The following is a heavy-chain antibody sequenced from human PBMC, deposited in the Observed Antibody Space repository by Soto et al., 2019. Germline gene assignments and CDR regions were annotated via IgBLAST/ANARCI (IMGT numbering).Heavy chain of an antibody. CDR3: ASNGIVGSNWFDP. CDR2: IYYSGST. V-gene: IGHV4-39*01. Sequence: QLQLQESGPGLVKPSETLSLTCTVSGGSISSSSYYWGWIRQPPGKGLEWIGRIYYSGSTYYNPSLKSRVTISVDTSKNQFSLKLSSVTAADTAVYYCASNGIVGSNWFDPWGQGTLVTVSS. J-gene: IGHJ5*02. D-gene: IGHD3-22*01. CDR1: GGSISSSSYY.